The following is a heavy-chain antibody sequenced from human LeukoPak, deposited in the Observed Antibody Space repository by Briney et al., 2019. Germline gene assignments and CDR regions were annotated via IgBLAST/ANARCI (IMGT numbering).Heavy chain of an antibody. J-gene: IGHJ4*02. CDR1: EFTFSDYY. CDR2: ISTSGNTI. Sequence: GGSLRLSCATSEFTFSDYYMSWIRQAPGKGLEWVSYISTSGNTIYYADSVKGRFTISRDNAKNSLYLQMNSLRAEDTALYYCAREKPFYDSSGYYYPIAFDYWGQGTLVTVSS. D-gene: IGHD3-22*01. CDR3: AREKPFYDSSGYYYPIAFDY. V-gene: IGHV3-11*01.